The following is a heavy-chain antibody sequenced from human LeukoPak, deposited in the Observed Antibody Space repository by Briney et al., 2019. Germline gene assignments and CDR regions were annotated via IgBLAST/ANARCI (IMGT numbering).Heavy chain of an antibody. V-gene: IGHV3-23*01. CDR3: AKRYCSGSSCTLFDY. D-gene: IGHD2-15*01. CDR1: GFTFSSYA. CDR2: ISASGSSA. J-gene: IGHJ4*02. Sequence: PGGSLRLSCAASGFTFSSYAMIWVRQAPGKGLEWVSLISASGSSAYCTDSVKGRFTISRDNSENTLYLQMNSLTAEDTAVYYCAKRYCSGSSCTLFDYWGQGTLVTVSP.